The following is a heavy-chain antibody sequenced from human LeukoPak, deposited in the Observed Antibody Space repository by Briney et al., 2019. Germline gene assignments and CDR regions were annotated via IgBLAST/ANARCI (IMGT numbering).Heavy chain of an antibody. J-gene: IGHJ6*02. CDR2: IQPCHTKS. D-gene: IGHD3-9*01. V-gene: IGHV5-51*01. CDR1: GYSFTSYW. Sequence: GESLKISCKGSGYSFTSYWISWVRQMPGKGPEWMESIQPCHTKSRYSLSFQRHVTISADKSSSTAALQWSSLKASDIAMYYCARQPPGRYGKDVWGQGTMVSVSS. CDR3: ARQPPGRYGKDV.